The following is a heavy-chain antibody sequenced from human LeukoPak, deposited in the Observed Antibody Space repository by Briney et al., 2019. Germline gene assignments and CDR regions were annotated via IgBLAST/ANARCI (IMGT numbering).Heavy chain of an antibody. D-gene: IGHD3-22*01. CDR2: IYYSGST. J-gene: IGHJ3*02. CDR1: GGSISSHY. Sequence: SETLSLTCTVSGGSISSHYWSWIRQPPGKGLEWIGYIYYSGSTNYNPSLKSRVTISVDTSKNQFSLKLSSVTAADTAVYYCARHYYDSTHDAFDIWGQGTMVTVSS. CDR3: ARHYYDSTHDAFDI. V-gene: IGHV4-59*08.